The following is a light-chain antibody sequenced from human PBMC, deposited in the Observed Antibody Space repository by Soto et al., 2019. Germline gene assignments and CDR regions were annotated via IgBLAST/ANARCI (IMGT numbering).Light chain of an antibody. CDR1: QSVNNN. CDR3: QQYNNWPLT. J-gene: IGKJ4*01. Sequence: EIVMTQSPATLSVSPGERATLSCRASQSVNNNLAWYQQKPGQAPRLLIYGASATATGIPARFSGGGSGTEVTLTISSLQAEDFAVYYCQQYNNWPLTFGGGTKVEIK. V-gene: IGKV3-15*01. CDR2: GAS.